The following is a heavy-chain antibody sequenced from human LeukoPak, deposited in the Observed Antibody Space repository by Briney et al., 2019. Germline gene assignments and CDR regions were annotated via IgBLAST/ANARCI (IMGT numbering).Heavy chain of an antibody. CDR2: INPSGGST. CDR1: GYTFTSYY. J-gene: IGHJ4*02. V-gene: IGHV1-46*01. CDR3: ARDRVRNSSWYYFDY. D-gene: IGHD6-13*01. Sequence: ASVKVSCKASGYTFTSYYMHWVRQAPGQGLEWMGIINPSGGSTSYAQKFQGRVTMTRDTSTSTVYMELSSLRSEDTAVYYCARDRVRNSSWYYFDYWGQGTLVTVSS.